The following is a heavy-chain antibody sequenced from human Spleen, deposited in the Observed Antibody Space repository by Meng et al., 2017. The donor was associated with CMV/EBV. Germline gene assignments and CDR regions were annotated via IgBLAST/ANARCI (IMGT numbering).Heavy chain of an antibody. CDR1: GYTFTGYY. CDR3: ARSVARYYDILTGYYTGYYYGMDV. CDR2: INPNSGGT. V-gene: IGHV1-2*02. J-gene: IGHJ6*02. D-gene: IGHD3-9*01. Sequence: ASVKVSCKASGYTFTGYYMHWVRQSPGQGLEWMGWINPNSGGTNYAQKFQGRVTMTRDTSISTAYMELSRLRSDDTAVYYCARSVARYYDILTGYYTGYYYGMDVWGQGTTVTVSS.